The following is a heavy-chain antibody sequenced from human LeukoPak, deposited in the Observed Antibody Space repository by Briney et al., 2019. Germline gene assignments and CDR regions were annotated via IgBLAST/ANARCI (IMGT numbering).Heavy chain of an antibody. V-gene: IGHV3-23*01. Sequence: GGSLRLSCAASGFTFSSYAMGWVRQAPGKGLEWVSAISGSGGSTYYADSVKGRFTISRDNSKNTLYLQMNSLRAEDTAVYYCATVFSFSAYYFDYWGQGTLVTVSS. CDR2: ISGSGGST. D-gene: IGHD4-17*01. CDR3: ATVFSFSAYYFDY. J-gene: IGHJ4*02. CDR1: GFTFSSYA.